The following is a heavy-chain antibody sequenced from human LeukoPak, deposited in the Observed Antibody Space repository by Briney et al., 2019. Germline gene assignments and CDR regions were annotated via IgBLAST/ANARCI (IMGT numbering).Heavy chain of an antibody. D-gene: IGHD3-22*01. Sequence: ASVKVSCKASGYTFTGYYMHWVRQAPGQGLEWMGWINPNSGGTNYAQKFQDRVTMTTDTSTSTAYMELRSLRSDDTAVYYCARNRFDRSGYYYYFDHWGQGTLVTVSS. CDR3: ARNRFDRSGYYYYFDH. J-gene: IGHJ4*02. CDR1: GYTFTGYY. CDR2: INPNSGGT. V-gene: IGHV1-2*02.